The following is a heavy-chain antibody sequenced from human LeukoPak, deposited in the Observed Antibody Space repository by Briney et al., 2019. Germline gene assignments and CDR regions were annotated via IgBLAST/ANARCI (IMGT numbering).Heavy chain of an antibody. J-gene: IGHJ6*02. CDR3: ANFRGAIPDYYYYGMDV. Sequence: ASVKVSCKASGGTFSSYAISWVRQAPGQGLEWMGGIIPIFGTANYAQKFQGRVTITADESTSTAYMELSSLRSEDTAVYYCANFRGAIPDYYYYGMDVWGQGTTVTVSS. V-gene: IGHV1-69*13. CDR2: IIPIFGTA. D-gene: IGHD4/OR15-4a*01. CDR1: GGTFSSYA.